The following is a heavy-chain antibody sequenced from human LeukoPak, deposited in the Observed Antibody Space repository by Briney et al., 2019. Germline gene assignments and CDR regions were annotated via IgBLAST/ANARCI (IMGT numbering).Heavy chain of an antibody. CDR3: AKPYYDSSGYYYEEVFDY. D-gene: IGHD3-22*01. J-gene: IGHJ4*02. V-gene: IGHV3-30*18. Sequence: PGGSLRLSCAASGFTFSSYGMHWVRQAPGKGLEWVAVISYDGSNKYYADSVKGRFTISRDNSKNTLYLQMNSRRAEDTAVYYRAKPYYDSSGYYYEEVFDYWGQGTLVTVSS. CDR1: GFTFSSYG. CDR2: ISYDGSNK.